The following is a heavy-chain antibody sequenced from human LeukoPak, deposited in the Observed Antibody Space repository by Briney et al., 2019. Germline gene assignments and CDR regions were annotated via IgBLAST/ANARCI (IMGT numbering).Heavy chain of an antibody. V-gene: IGHV4-39*07. J-gene: IGHJ3*02. CDR2: IYYSGGT. CDR3: GSRNDAFEI. Sequence: SETLSLTCTVSGGPISSSSYYWGWIRQPPGKGLEWIGSIYYSGGTYYNPSLKSRVTISVDTSKNPFSLKLSHVTASETAVYYCGSRNDAFEIWGQGTMVTVAS. D-gene: IGHD2-2*01. CDR1: GGPISSSSYY.